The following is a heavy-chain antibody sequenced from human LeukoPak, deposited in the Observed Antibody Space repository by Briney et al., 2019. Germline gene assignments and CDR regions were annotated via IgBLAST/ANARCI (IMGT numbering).Heavy chain of an antibody. V-gene: IGHV3-21*04. D-gene: IGHD3-16*01. CDR2: ISSSGISL. Sequence: PGGSLRLSCAASGFTFSTYGMHWVRQAPGKGLEWVSSISSSGISLYYADSVKGRFTISRDNAKNSLNLQMNRLRAEDTAVYYCARGDVHATLPFDYWGQGTLVTVAS. J-gene: IGHJ4*02. CDR1: GFTFSTYG. CDR3: ARGDVHATLPFDY.